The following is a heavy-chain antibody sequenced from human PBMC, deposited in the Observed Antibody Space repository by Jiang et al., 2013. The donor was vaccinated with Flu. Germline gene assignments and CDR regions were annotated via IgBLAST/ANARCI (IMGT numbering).Heavy chain of an antibody. CDR2: INAGNGNT. V-gene: IGHV1-3*01. Sequence: SGAEVKKPGASVKVSCKASGYTFTSYAMHWVRQAPGQRLEWMGWINAGNGNTKYSQKFQGRVTITRDTSAGTAYMELSSLRSEDTAVYYCAREYYGSGSYEYYYYGMDVWGKGTTVTVSS. CDR3: AREYYGSGSYEYYYYGMDV. J-gene: IGHJ6*04. D-gene: IGHD3-10*01. CDR1: GYTFTSYA.